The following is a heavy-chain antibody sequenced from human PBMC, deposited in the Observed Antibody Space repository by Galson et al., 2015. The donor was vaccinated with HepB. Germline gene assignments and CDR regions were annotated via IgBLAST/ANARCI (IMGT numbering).Heavy chain of an antibody. Sequence: SLRLSCAASEFTLRSNAMHWVRQAPGKGLEWVAVISYDGSNKYYADSVKGRFTISRDNSKSTLYLEMNSLRPEDTAVYYCARGPDCGDYAPYDYWGQGTLVTVSS. CDR2: ISYDGSNK. CDR1: EFTLRSNA. D-gene: IGHD2-21*02. V-gene: IGHV3-30*04. J-gene: IGHJ4*02. CDR3: ARGPDCGDYAPYDY.